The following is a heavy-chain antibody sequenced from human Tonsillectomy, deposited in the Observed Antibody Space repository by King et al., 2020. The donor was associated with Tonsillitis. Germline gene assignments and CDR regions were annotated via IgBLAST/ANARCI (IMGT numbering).Heavy chain of an antibody. J-gene: IGHJ4*02. D-gene: IGHD6-19*01. Sequence: VQLVESGGGLVQPGGSLRLSCSASGFTFSSYAMHWVRQAPGKGLEYVSAISSNGGSTYYADSVKGRFTISRDNSKNTLYLQMSSLRAEDTAVYYCVKDRSPWDSSGWYGYFDYWGQGTLVTVSS. V-gene: IGHV3-64D*06. CDR2: ISSNGGST. CDR3: VKDRSPWDSSGWYGYFDY. CDR1: GFTFSSYA.